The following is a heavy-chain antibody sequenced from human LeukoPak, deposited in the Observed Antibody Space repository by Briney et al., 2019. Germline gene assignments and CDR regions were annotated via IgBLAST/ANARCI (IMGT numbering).Heavy chain of an antibody. CDR1: GFTFSSYW. CDR2: IKQDGSEK. Sequence: QSGGSLRLSCAASGFTFSSYWMRWVRQAPGKGLEWVANIKQDGSEKNYVDSMKGRFTISRDNAKNSLYLQMNSLRAEDTAVYYCASGLELDYWGQGTLVTVSS. CDR3: ASGLELDY. J-gene: IGHJ4*02. V-gene: IGHV3-7*03.